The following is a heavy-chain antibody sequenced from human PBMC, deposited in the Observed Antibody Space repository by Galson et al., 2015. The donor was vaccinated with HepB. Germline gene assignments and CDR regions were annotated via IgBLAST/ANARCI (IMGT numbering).Heavy chain of an antibody. D-gene: IGHD3-10*01. Sequence: SLRLSCAASGFTFSSSNMHWVRQVTGKGLEWVSAIGAAGDTYYPDSVKGRFTISRENAKNSLYLQMNSLRAGDTAVYYCARLRDAASDIWGQGTMVTVSS. CDR1: GFTFSSSN. V-gene: IGHV3-13*04. CDR3: ARLRDAASDI. CDR2: IGAAGDT. J-gene: IGHJ3*02.